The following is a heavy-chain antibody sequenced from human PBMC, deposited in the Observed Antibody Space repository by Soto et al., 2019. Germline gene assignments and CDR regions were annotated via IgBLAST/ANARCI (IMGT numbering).Heavy chain of an antibody. CDR2: IYYSGST. CDR1: GGSISSGDYY. J-gene: IGHJ5*02. CDR3: ARVLGGEIWFDP. D-gene: IGHD3-10*01. Sequence: SETLSLTCTVSGGSISSGDYYWSWIRQPPGKGLEWIGYIYYSGSTYYNPSLKSRVTISVDTSKNQFSLKLSSVTAADTAVYYCARVLGGEIWFDPWGQGTLVTVSS. V-gene: IGHV4-30-4*01.